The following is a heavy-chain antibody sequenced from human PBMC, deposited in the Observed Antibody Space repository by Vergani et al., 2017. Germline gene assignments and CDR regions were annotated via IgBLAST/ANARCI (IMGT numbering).Heavy chain of an antibody. Sequence: QLQLQESGSGLVKPSQTLSLTCAVSGGSISSGGYSWSWIRQPPGNGLEWIGYIYHSGSTYYNPSLKSRVTISVDTSKNQFSLKLSSVTAADTAVYYCARLRVSRDGYNYFIRAPDYWGQGTLVTVSS. CDR2: IYHSGST. CDR3: ARLRVSRDGYNYFIRAPDY. CDR1: GGSISSGGYS. V-gene: IGHV4-30-2*03. D-gene: IGHD5-24*01. J-gene: IGHJ4*02.